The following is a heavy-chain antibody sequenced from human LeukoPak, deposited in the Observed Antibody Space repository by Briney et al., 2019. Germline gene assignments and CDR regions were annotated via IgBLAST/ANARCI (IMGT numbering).Heavy chain of an antibody. CDR1: GFSFSDHY. D-gene: IGHD1-26*01. CDR3: ARYSSGSYYVDY. Sequence: GGSLRLSCAASGFSFSDHYMGWIRQAPGKGLEWVSYISSLGGTIYYADSVKGRFTISRDNAKDSLYLQMNSLRVEDTAVYYCARYSSGSYYVDYWGQGTLVTVSS. V-gene: IGHV3-11*01. CDR2: ISSLGGTI. J-gene: IGHJ4*02.